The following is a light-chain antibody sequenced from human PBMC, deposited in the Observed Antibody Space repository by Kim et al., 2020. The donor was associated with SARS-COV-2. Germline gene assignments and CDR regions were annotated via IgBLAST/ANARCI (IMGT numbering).Light chain of an antibody. CDR1: ESVSSSY. J-gene: IGKJ5*01. CDR2: AAS. CDR3: QQYGSTRLT. V-gene: IGKV3-20*01. Sequence: EIVLTQSPGILSLSPGESVTLSCRASESVSSSYLAWYQKRSGQAPRLLIYAASSRATGIPDRFSGRGSGTAFIFTISRVEPEDSAVYYCQQYGSTRLTFGQGTRLEIK.